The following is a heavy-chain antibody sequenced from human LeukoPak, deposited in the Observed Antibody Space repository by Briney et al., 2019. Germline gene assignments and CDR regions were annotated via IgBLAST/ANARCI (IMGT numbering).Heavy chain of an antibody. CDR1: GGSISNTNYY. J-gene: IGHJ3*02. Sequence: PSETLSLTCTVSGGSISNTNYYWGWVRQSPGKGLEWIGNVYYNGLTYYSPSLKSRVTISVDTSKNQFSLKLTSVTAADSAVYYCARLDDFWSGSGSFDIWGQGTLVTVSS. CDR2: VYYNGLT. D-gene: IGHD3-3*01. V-gene: IGHV4-39*01. CDR3: ARLDDFWSGSGSFDI.